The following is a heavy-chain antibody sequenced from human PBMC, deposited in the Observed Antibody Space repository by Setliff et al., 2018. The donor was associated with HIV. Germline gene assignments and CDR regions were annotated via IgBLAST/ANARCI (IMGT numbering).Heavy chain of an antibody. D-gene: IGHD3-10*01. CDR2: IKEDGRDK. CDR1: GFTFSSYW. CDR3: ARGGPLITMVRGVLRWFDP. Sequence: GESLKISCAASGFTFSSYWMRWVRQAPGKGLGWVANIKEDGRDKAYADSVKGRFTISRDNAKNSLYLQMNSLRVDDTAVYYCARGGPLITMVRGVLRWFDPWGQGTLVTVSS. V-gene: IGHV3-7*01. J-gene: IGHJ5*02.